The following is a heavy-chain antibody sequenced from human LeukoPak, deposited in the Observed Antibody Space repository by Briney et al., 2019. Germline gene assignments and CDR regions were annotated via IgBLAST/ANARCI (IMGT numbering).Heavy chain of an antibody. D-gene: IGHD4-17*01. J-gene: IGHJ4*02. CDR3: ARRPYFDYGEEDY. CDR2: IDPSDSYT. V-gene: IGHV5-10-1*01. CDR1: GYSFTSYW. Sequence: GESLKISCKGSGYSFTSYWISWVRQMPGKGLEWMGRIDPSDSYTNYSPSFQGHVTISADKSISTAYPQWSSLKASDTAMYYCARRPYFDYGEEDYWGQGTLVTVSS.